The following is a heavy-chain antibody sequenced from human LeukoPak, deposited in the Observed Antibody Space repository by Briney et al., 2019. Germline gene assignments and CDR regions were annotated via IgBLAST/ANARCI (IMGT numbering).Heavy chain of an antibody. CDR1: GGSISSGDYY. CDR3: ARTAGIAAAGTFDY. Sequence: SQTLSLTCIVSGGSISSGDYYWSWIRQPPGKGLEWIGYIYYSGSTCYNPSLKSRVTISVDTSKKQFSLKVSSVTAADTAVYYCARTAGIAAAGTFDYWGQGTLVTVSS. D-gene: IGHD6-13*01. J-gene: IGHJ4*02. V-gene: IGHV4-30-4*01. CDR2: IYYSGST.